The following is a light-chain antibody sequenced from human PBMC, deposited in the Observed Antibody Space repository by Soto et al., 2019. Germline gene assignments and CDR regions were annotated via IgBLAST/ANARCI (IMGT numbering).Light chain of an antibody. V-gene: IGKV3-20*01. CDR3: QQYNNWPT. CDR2: GAS. CDR1: QSVSSSY. J-gene: IGKJ5*01. Sequence: EIVLTQSPDTLYLSPGDRATLSCRASQSVSSSYLSWYQQKPGQAPRLLIYGASSRATGIPDRFSGSGSGTDFALTISRLEPEDFAVYYCQQYNNWPTFGQGTRLEIK.